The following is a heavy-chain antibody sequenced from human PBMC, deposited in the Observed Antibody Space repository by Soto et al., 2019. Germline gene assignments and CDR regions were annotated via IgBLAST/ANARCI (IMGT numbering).Heavy chain of an antibody. J-gene: IGHJ5*02. CDR2: IIPRSAKT. Sequence: SVKVSCKASGDMFDTYTITWMRQAPGRGLEWVGGIIPRSAKTNYAQKFEGRVTITGDESTSTAYMELSSLRSEDTAVYYCARDPGYSYGNTWGQGTLVTVSS. CDR1: GDMFDTYT. D-gene: IGHD5-18*01. V-gene: IGHV1-69*13. CDR3: ARDPGYSYGNT.